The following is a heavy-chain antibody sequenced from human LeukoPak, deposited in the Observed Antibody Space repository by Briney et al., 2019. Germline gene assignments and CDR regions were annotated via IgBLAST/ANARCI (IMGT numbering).Heavy chain of an antibody. CDR1: GGSISSHY. Sequence: KPSETLSLTCTVSGGSISSHYWSWIRPPPGKRLEWIGYIYYSGNTDYNPSLNSRVTISIDTSRTQFSLRLRSVTAADSAVYYCARVAGFYDYWSAYPYYFDYWGPGTLVTVSS. CDR2: IYYSGNT. D-gene: IGHD3-3*01. CDR3: ARVAGFYDYWSAYPYYFDY. J-gene: IGHJ4*02. V-gene: IGHV4-59*11.